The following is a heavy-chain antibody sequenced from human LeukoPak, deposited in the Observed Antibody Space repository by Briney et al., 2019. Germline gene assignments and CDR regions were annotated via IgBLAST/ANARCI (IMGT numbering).Heavy chain of an antibody. V-gene: IGHV3-30*18. CDR2: ISYDGSNK. CDR3: AKDRRWLVSFDY. J-gene: IGHJ4*02. CDR1: GFTFSSYG. Sequence: GGSLRLSCAASGFTFSSYGMHWVRQAPGKGLEWVAVISYDGSNKYYADSVKGRFTISRDNSKNTLYLQMDSLRAEDTAVYYCAKDRRWLVSFDYWGQGTLVTVSS. D-gene: IGHD6-19*01.